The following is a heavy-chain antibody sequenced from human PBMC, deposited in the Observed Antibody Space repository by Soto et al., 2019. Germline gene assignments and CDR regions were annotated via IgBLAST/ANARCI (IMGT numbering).Heavy chain of an antibody. Sequence: QITLKESGPTLVKPTQTLTLTCTFSGFSLSTSGVGVGWIRQPPGKALEWLALIYWDDDKRYSPSLKSRLTIPKDTSKNQVVLTMTNMDPVDTATYYCAHRRGGCSGGRCYSDFDYWGQGTLVTVSS. CDR2: IYWDDDK. J-gene: IGHJ4*02. D-gene: IGHD2-15*01. CDR1: GFSLSTSGVG. V-gene: IGHV2-5*02. CDR3: AHRRGGCSGGRCYSDFDY.